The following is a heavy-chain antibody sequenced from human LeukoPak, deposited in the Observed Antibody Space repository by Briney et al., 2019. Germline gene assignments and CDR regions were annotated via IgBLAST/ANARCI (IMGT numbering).Heavy chain of an antibody. J-gene: IGHJ5*02. V-gene: IGHV4-39*01. Sequence: SETLSLTCTVSGGSISSSWYYWGWIRQPPGKGLEWMGSIYYSGSTYYNPSLKSRVTISVDTSKNQFSLKLSSVTAADTAVYYCARHMRSKYPPGYCGGDCYSDDWFDPWGQGTLVTVSS. CDR1: GGSISSSWYY. D-gene: IGHD2-21*02. CDR2: IYYSGST. CDR3: ARHMRSKYPPGYCGGDCYSDDWFDP.